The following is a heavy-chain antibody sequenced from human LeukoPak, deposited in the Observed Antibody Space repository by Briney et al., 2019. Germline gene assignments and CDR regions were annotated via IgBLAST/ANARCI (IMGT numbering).Heavy chain of an antibody. V-gene: IGHV1-2*02. Sequence: ASVKVSCKASGYTFTGYYMHWVRQAPGQGLEWIGWINPNSGGTNYAQKFQGRVTMTRDTSISTAYMELSRLRSDDTAVYYCARESLGWAVVKNAFDIWGQGTMVTVSS. D-gene: IGHD3-22*01. J-gene: IGHJ3*02. CDR3: ARESLGWAVVKNAFDI. CDR1: GYTFTGYY. CDR2: INPNSGGT.